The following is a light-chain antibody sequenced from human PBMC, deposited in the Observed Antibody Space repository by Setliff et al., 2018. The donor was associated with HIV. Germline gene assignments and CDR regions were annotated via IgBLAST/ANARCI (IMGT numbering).Light chain of an antibody. CDR3: QQYNNWPCT. CDR1: QSVRSN. CDR2: GAS. J-gene: IGKJ3*01. V-gene: IGKV3-15*01. Sequence: EIVMTQSPATLSVSPGERATLSCRASQSVRSNLAWYQQKPGQAPRLLIYGASTRATGIPARISGSGSGTEFTLTISSLQSEDFAVYYCQQYNNWPCTFGPGTKVDIK.